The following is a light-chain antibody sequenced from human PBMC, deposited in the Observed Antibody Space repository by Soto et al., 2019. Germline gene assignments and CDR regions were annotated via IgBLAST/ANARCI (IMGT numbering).Light chain of an antibody. CDR1: QSVSTNY. V-gene: IGKV3-20*01. Sequence: EIVLTQSPGTLSLSPGDRVTLSCRASQSVSTNYFSWYQQKPGQAPRLLIYATSSRAVGIPDRFSGSGSGTGFTLTMSRLEPEDFAMYYCQQYGDYNSPRYSFGQGTRLEI. J-gene: IGKJ2*03. CDR3: QQYGDYNSPRYS. CDR2: ATS.